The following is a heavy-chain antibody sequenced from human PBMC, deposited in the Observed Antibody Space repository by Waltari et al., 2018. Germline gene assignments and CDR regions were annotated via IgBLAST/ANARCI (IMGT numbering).Heavy chain of an antibody. J-gene: IGHJ5*02. CDR3: ARHWKKSGYRFDP. Sequence: QLQLQESGPGLVQPSETLSLTCTASGGSISRSSYYWGWIRQSPGRGLEWIGGFYYSGSTYYNPTLKSRVTISGDTSKNQFSLKLSSVTAADTAVYYCARHWKKSGYRFDPWGQGTLVTVSS. CDR2: FYYSGST. CDR1: GGSISRSSYY. V-gene: IGHV4-39*01. D-gene: IGHD5-12*01.